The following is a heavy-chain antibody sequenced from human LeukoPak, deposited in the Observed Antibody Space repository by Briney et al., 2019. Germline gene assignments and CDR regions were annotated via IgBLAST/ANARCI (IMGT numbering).Heavy chain of an antibody. CDR2: INHSGST. CDR1: GGSISSSSYS. J-gene: IGHJ4*02. V-gene: IGHV4-39*07. Sequence: PSETLSLTCTVSGGSISSSSYSWGWIRQPPGKGLEWIGEINHSGSTNYNPSLKSRVTISVDTSKNQFSLKLSSVTAADTAVYYCARGVLYIGSVWGSYRYPKFDYWGQGTLVTVSS. D-gene: IGHD3-16*02. CDR3: ARGVLYIGSVWGSYRYPKFDY.